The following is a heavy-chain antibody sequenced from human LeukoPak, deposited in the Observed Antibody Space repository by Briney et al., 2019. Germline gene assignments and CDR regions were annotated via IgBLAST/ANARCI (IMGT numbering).Heavy chain of an antibody. Sequence: SETLSLTCTVSGGSISSSSYYWGWIRQPPGKGLEWIGSIYYSGSTYYNPSLKGRVTISVDTSKNQFSLKLSSVTAADTAVYYCARQGYSYGYSFDYWGQGTLVTVSS. CDR2: IYYSGST. CDR3: ARQGYSYGYSFDY. CDR1: GGSISSSSYY. J-gene: IGHJ4*02. D-gene: IGHD5-18*01. V-gene: IGHV4-39*01.